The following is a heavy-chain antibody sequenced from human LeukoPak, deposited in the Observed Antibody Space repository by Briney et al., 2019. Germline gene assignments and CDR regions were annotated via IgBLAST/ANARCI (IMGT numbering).Heavy chain of an antibody. Sequence: PSETLSLTCGVSGGSISSGVYDWSWIRPHPGKGLEWIGYISYSGNTYYNPSLKSRISISVDTSKNQFSLKLNSLTVADTAVYYCASSGSRGFDCWGQGTLVTVSS. CDR3: ASSGSRGFDC. CDR2: ISYSGNT. V-gene: IGHV4-31*02. D-gene: IGHD1-26*01. J-gene: IGHJ4*02. CDR1: GGSISSGVYD.